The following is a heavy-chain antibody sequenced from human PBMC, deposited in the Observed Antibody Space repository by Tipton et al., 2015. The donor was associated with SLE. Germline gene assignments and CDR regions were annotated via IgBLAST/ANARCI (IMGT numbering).Heavy chain of an antibody. V-gene: IGHV4-39*07. D-gene: IGHD1-7*01. J-gene: IGHJ6*03. CDR2: VSSTGYT. Sequence: TLSLTCTVSGGSISSNNYYWGWIRQPPGKGLEWIGSVSSTGYTYYNPSLKSRVTISVDTSKNHFSLTLSSVTAADTAVYYCATVGNYEVVYYYYDMDVWGKGTTITVSS. CDR3: ATVGNYEVVYYYYDMDV. CDR1: GGSISSNNYY.